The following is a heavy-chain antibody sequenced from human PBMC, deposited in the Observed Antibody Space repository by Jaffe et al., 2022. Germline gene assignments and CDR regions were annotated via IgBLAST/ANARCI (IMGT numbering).Heavy chain of an antibody. V-gene: IGHV4-34*01. CDR2: INHSGST. CDR3: ARAGTSGRNWFDP. J-gene: IGHJ5*02. CDR1: GGSFSGYY. Sequence: QVQLQQWGAGLLKPSETLSLTCAVYGGSFSGYYWSWIRQPPGKGLEWIGEINHSGSTNYNPSLKSRVTISVDTSKNQFSLKLSSVTAADTAVYYCARAGTSGRNWFDPWGQGTLVTVSS.